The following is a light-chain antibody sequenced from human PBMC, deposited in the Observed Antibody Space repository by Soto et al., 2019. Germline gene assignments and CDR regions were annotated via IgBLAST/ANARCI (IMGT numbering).Light chain of an antibody. J-gene: IGKJ1*01. CDR2: KAS. CDR3: QQYYSYWT. Sequence: EIQMPQSHHTLSASVGYRATINFRASQSISSWLAWYQQKPGKAPKPLIYKASSLESGVPSRFSGSGSGTEFTLTISSLQPDDFATYYCQQYYSYWTFGQGTKVDIK. CDR1: QSISSW. V-gene: IGKV1-5*03.